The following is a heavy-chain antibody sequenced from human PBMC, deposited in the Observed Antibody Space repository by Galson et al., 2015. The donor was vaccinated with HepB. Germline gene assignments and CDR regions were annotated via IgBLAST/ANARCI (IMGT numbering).Heavy chain of an antibody. V-gene: IGHV1-18*04. J-gene: IGHJ4*02. CDR1: GYTFTSYV. CDR3: ARGGTGSDY. CDR2: ISGYNGHT. D-gene: IGHD6-19*01. Sequence: SVKVSCKASGYTFTSYVISWARQAPGQGLEWLGRISGYNGHTNHAPNLQNKVTMPPDTSTSTAYLELRRLKSDDTAIYYCARGGTGSDYWGQGTLVTVSS.